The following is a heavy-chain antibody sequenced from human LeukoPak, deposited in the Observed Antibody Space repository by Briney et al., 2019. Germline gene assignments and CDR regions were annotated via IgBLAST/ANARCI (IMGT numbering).Heavy chain of an antibody. CDR2: INPNSGVT. J-gene: IGHJ4*02. CDR3: ARQQEVSGYFDY. V-gene: IGHV1-2*02. D-gene: IGHD3-16*02. CDR1: GYTFTDYY. Sequence: ASVKVSCKASGYTFTDYYIHWVRQAPGQGLERMGWINPNSGVTNYAQNFQGRVSMTRDTSISTAYMELSRLRSDDTAVYYCARQQEVSGYFDYWGQGTLVTVSS.